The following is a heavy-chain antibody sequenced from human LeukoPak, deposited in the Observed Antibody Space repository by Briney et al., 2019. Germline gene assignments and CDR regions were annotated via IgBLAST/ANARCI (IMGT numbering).Heavy chain of an antibody. CDR1: GFTFSSYG. Sequence: GGSLRLSCAASGFTFSSYGMHWVRQAPGKGQEWVAVIWYDGSNKYYADSVKGRFTISRDNSKNTLYLQMNSLRAEDTAVYYCARYYDFWSGFPNAFDIWGQGTMVTVSS. CDR2: IWYDGSNK. V-gene: IGHV3-33*01. CDR3: ARYYDFWSGFPNAFDI. J-gene: IGHJ3*02. D-gene: IGHD3-3*01.